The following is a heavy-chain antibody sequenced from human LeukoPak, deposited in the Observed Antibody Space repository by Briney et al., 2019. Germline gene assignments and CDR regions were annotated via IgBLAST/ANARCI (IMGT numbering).Heavy chain of an antibody. J-gene: IGHJ4*02. CDR1: GFMFSAYG. V-gene: IGHV3-30*18. Sequence: GRSLRLSCAASGFMFSAYGMHWVRQAPGKGLEWVAVISSDGSGKNYADSVKGRFTMSRDNSKNTLYLQMNSLRTEDTAVYYCAKDGDCGGGGCFPSNFNYWGQGTLVTVSS. CDR3: AKDGDCGGGGCFPSNFNY. CDR2: ISSDGSGK. D-gene: IGHD2-15*01.